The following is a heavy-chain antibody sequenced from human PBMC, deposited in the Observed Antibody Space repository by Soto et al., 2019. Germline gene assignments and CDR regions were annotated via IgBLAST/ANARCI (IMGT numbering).Heavy chain of an antibody. V-gene: IGHV1-18*01. D-gene: IGHD6-13*01. Sequence: ASVKVYCKASGYTFTSYAISWVRQAPGQGLEWMGWISAYNGNTNYAQKLQGRVTMTTDTSTSTAYMELRSLRSDDTAVYYCAKDRRGSSSWFYWFDPWGQGTLVTVSS. CDR3: AKDRRGSSSWFYWFDP. CDR2: ISAYNGNT. J-gene: IGHJ5*02. CDR1: GYTFTSYA.